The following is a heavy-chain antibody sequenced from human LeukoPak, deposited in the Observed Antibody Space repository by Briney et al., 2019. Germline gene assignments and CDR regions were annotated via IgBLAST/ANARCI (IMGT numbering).Heavy chain of an antibody. CDR3: ASRSSIWSGYQDTMYYFDS. Sequence: AETLCLTCTVSGGSISSYYRSWIRQPPGKRLEWIGHIYYSGSTNYNPSLKSRVTISVDTSKNQFSLKLSSVTAADTAVYYCASRSSIWSGYQDTMYYFDSWGEGTLDPLSS. V-gene: IGHV4-59*01. J-gene: IGHJ4*02. CDR1: GGSISSYY. D-gene: IGHD3-3*01. CDR2: IYYSGST.